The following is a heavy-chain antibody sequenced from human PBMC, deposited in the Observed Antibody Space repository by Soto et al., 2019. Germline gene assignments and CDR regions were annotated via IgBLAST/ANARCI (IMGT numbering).Heavy chain of an antibody. V-gene: IGHV3-64*01. D-gene: IGHD3-10*01. CDR1: GFTFSSYA. CDR3: ARRGDRLYFDY. J-gene: IGHJ4*02. Sequence: EVQLVESGGGLVQPGGSLRLSCAASGFTFSSYAMHWVRQAPGKGLEYVSAISGNGGSTYSANSVKGRFTISRENSKNTLYLQMGSLRAEDMAVYYCARRGDRLYFDYWGQGTLVTVSS. CDR2: ISGNGGST.